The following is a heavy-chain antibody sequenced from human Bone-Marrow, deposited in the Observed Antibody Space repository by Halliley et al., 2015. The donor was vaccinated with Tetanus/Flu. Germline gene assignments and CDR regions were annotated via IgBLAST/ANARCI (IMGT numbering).Heavy chain of an antibody. Sequence: LRLSCSISGGSISGDYSWSWIRQPPGKGLEWIGCIYHTGNSYYNPSLTSRLTISIDRSKNQISLKLTSVAAADMAVYYCARGTLLDAFDVWGPGTRVTVSS. V-gene: IGHV4-30-2*01. CDR2: IYHTGNS. CDR3: ARGTLLDAFDV. J-gene: IGHJ3*01. CDR1: GGSISGDYS.